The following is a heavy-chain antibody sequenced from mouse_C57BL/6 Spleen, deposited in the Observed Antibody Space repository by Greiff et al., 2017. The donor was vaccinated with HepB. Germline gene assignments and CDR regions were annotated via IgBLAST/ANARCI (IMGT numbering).Heavy chain of an antibody. CDR2: IDPEDGET. D-gene: IGHD2-2*01. V-gene: IGHV14-2*01. CDR1: GFNIKDYY. Sequence: VQLKESGAELVKPGASVKLSCTASGFNIKDYYMHWVKQRTEQGLEWIGRIDPEDGETKYAPKFQGKATITADTSSNTAYLQLSSLTSEDTAVYYCARSGSTMVTPYYFDYWGQGTTLTVSS. CDR3: ARSGSTMVTPYYFDY. J-gene: IGHJ2*01.